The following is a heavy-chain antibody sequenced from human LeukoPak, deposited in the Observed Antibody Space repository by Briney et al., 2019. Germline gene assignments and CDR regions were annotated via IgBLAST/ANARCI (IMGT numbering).Heavy chain of an antibody. CDR1: GFTFSDYY. D-gene: IGHD3-22*01. CDR3: ARDPTYYYDSRGDY. CDR2: ISNSGSTI. V-gene: IGHV3-11*04. Sequence: NTGGSLRLSCAASGFTFSDYYMSWIRQAPGKGLEWVSYISNSGSTIYYAESVKGRFTISRDNAKNSLYLQMNSLRAEDTAVYYCARDPTYYYDSRGDYWGQGTLVTVSS. J-gene: IGHJ4*02.